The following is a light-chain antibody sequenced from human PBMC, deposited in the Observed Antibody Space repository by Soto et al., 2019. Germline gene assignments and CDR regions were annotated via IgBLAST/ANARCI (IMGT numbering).Light chain of an antibody. V-gene: IGLV2-14*03. Sequence: QSVLTEPASVSGSPVQSITISCTGPSSDIGAYNFVSWYQQHPGKAPKLMLYDVNIRPSGVSNRFSGSKSGNTASLTISGLQAEDEADYYCTSWTTSTTMIFGGGTKVTVL. J-gene: IGLJ2*01. CDR2: DVN. CDR1: SSDIGAYNF. CDR3: TSWTTSTTMI.